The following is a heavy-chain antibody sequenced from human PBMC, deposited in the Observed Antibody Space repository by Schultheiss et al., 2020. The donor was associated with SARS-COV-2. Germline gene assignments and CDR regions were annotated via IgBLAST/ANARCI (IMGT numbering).Heavy chain of an antibody. CDR1: GGSISRYY. CDR2: IYYSGST. D-gene: IGHD4-17*01. J-gene: IGHJ4*02. V-gene: IGHV4-59*08. CDR3: ARMGHYNFDY. Sequence: SETLSLTCTVSGGSISRYYWTWIRQPPGKGLEWIGFIYYSGSTNYNPSLKSRVTISVDTSKNQFSLKLSSVTAADTAVYYCARMGHYNFDYWGQGTLVTVSS.